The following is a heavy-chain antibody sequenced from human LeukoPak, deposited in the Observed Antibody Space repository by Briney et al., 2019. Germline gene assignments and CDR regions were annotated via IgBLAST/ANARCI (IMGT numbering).Heavy chain of an antibody. CDR3: ARDWEGYCSSTSCYYYGPWFEP. D-gene: IGHD2-2*01. Sequence: PGGSLRLPCAASGFTFSSDSTNWVRKSPGKGLEWVASISSSKSYIYYADSVKGRFTISRDNPKNSLYLQMKSLRAEDTAVYYCARDWEGYCSSTSCYYYGPWFEPWGEGTLVTVSS. V-gene: IGHV3-21*01. CDR1: GFTFSSDS. J-gene: IGHJ5*02. CDR2: ISSSKSYI.